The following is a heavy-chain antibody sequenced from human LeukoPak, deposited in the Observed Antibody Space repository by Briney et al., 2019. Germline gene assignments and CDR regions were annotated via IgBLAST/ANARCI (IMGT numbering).Heavy chain of an antibody. D-gene: IGHD3-10*01. J-gene: IGHJ6*02. CDR2: ISSSGSTI. CDR1: GFTFSSYS. CDR3: AKDMVRGVILWGMDV. Sequence: GGSLRLSCAASGFTFSSYSMNWVRQAPGKGLEWVSYISSSGSTIYYADSVKGRFTISRDNAKNSLYLQMNSLRAEDTAVYYCAKDMVRGVILWGMDVWGQGTTVTVSS. V-gene: IGHV3-48*04.